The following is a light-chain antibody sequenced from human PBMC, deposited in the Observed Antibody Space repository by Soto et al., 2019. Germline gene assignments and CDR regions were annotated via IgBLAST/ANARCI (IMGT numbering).Light chain of an antibody. Sequence: EIVMTQSPATLSVSPGERATLSCRASQSISDNLVWYQQKPGQAPRLLIYGASTRATGIPARFSGSGSGTDFTLTISSLEPEDFAVYYCQQRSNWAITFGQGTRLEIK. V-gene: IGKV3-15*01. CDR3: QQRSNWAIT. J-gene: IGKJ5*01. CDR2: GAS. CDR1: QSISDN.